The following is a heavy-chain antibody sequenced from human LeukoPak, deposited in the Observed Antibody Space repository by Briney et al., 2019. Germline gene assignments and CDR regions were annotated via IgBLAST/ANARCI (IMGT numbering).Heavy chain of an antibody. CDR1: GFTVSSNH. CDR2: IYSGGST. Sequence: PGGSLRLSCAASGFTVSSNHMSWVRQAPGKGLEWVSVIYSGGSTYYADSVEGRFTISRDNSKNTLYLQMNSLRAEDTAVYYCASTISNSYGQGYFDYWGQGTLVTVSS. D-gene: IGHD5-18*01. J-gene: IGHJ4*02. V-gene: IGHV3-53*01. CDR3: ASTISNSYGQGYFDY.